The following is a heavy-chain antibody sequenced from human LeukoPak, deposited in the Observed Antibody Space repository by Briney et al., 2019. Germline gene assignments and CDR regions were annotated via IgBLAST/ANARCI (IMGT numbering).Heavy chain of an antibody. CDR3: ARSPDYGGNFGAEYFQH. CDR2: IYYSGST. D-gene: IGHD4-17*01. V-gene: IGHV4-59*01. J-gene: IGHJ1*01. CDR1: GGSISSYY. Sequence: SETLSLTCTVSGGSISSYYWSWIRQPPGKGLEWIGYIYYSGSTHYNPFLKSRVTISVDASKDQFSLKLSSVTAADTAVYYCARSPDYGGNFGAEYFQHWGQGTLVTVSS.